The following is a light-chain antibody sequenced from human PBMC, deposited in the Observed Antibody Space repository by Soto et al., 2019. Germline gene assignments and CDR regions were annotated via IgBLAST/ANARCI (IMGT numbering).Light chain of an antibody. CDR2: GAS. J-gene: IGKJ1*01. Sequence: EIVFTPSPGTVSLSPGESATLSRRASQSVSRSYLAGYPQKPGQAPRLLIYGASSRATGIPDRFSGSGSGTDFTLPITRMEPEDFAMDYCQRYDSLRTVGQGTKGEIK. CDR1: QSVSRSY. V-gene: IGKV3-20*01. CDR3: QRYDSLRT.